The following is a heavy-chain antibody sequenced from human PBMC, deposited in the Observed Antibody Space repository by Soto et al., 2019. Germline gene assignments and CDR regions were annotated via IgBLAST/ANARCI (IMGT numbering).Heavy chain of an antibody. J-gene: IGHJ5*02. Sequence: GASVKVSCKASGGTFSSYTISWVRQAPGQGLEWMGRIIPILGIANYAQKFQGRVTITADKSTSTAYMELSSLRSEDTAVYYCATQGARHEWSNPHNWFDPWGQGTLVTVS. D-gene: IGHD2-8*01. V-gene: IGHV1-69*02. CDR3: ATQGARHEWSNPHNWFDP. CDR2: IIPILGIA. CDR1: GGTFSSYT.